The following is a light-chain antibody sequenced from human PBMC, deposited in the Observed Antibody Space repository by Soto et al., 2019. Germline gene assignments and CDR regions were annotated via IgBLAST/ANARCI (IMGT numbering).Light chain of an antibody. CDR2: AAS. CDR1: QGISSW. V-gene: IGKV1-12*01. J-gene: IGKJ2*01. CDR3: QHANSFPHT. Sequence: DIQMTQSPSSVSASVGDRVTITCRARQGISSWLAWYQQKPGKAPKLLIYAASSLQRGVPSRFSRSGSGTDFTLTISTLQPEYFAPYYCQHANSFPHTFGHGTKLEIK.